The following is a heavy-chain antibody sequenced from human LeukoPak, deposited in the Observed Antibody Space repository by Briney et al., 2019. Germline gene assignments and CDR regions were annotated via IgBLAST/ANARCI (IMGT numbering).Heavy chain of an antibody. CDR2: IYYSGSN. Sequence: SETLSLICTVSGGSISSSSYYWGWIRQPPGKVLEWIGSIYYSGSNYYNPSLKSRVTISVDTSKNQFSPKLSSVTAADTAVYYCARRHYYDSSGYYYYWGQGTLVTVSS. CDR1: GGSISSSSYY. D-gene: IGHD3-22*01. V-gene: IGHV4-39*01. J-gene: IGHJ4*02. CDR3: ARRHYYDSSGYYYY.